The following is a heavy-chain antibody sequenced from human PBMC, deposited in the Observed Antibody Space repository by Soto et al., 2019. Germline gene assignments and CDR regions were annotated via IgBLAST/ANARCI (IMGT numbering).Heavy chain of an antibody. CDR2: IYYSGST. CDR3: ARDSGSDYYDSSGYFDY. D-gene: IGHD3-22*01. Sequence: SESLSLTCTVSGGAISSCYWRWIRQPPGKGLEWIGYIYYSGSTNYNPSLKSRVTISVDTSKNQFSLKLSSVTAADTAVYYCARDSGSDYYDSSGYFDYWGQGTLVTVSS. V-gene: IGHV4-59*01. J-gene: IGHJ4*02. CDR1: GGAISSCY.